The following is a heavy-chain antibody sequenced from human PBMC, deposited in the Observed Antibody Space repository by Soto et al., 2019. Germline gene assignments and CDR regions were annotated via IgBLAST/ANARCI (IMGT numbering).Heavy chain of an antibody. CDR1: GGSFSGYY. D-gene: IGHD6-13*01. Sequence: SETLSLTCAVYGGSFSGYYWSWIRQPPGKGLEWIGEINHSGSTNHNPSLKSRVTISVDTSKNQFSLKLSSVTAADTAVYYCARVGSSSWSSWFDPWGQGTLVTVSS. CDR2: INHSGST. J-gene: IGHJ5*02. CDR3: ARVGSSSWSSWFDP. V-gene: IGHV4-34*01.